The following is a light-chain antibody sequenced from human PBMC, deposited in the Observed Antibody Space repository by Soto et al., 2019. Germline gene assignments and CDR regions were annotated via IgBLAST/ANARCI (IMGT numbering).Light chain of an antibody. CDR2: HFS. Sequence: QSVLTQPRSVSGSPGQSVTISCTGTSIDIGAYNYVSWYQQHPDKAPKLMIYHFSKRPSGVPDRFSGSKSGNTASLTVSGLQAEDEADYYCSSYAGSSNVFGTGTQVTVL. CDR3: SSYAGSSNV. CDR1: SIDIGAYNY. J-gene: IGLJ1*01. V-gene: IGLV2-11*01.